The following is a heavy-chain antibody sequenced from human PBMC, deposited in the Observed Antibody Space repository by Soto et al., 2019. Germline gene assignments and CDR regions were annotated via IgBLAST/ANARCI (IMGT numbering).Heavy chain of an antibody. J-gene: IGHJ5*02. CDR1: GFTFTSSA. V-gene: IGHV1-58*02. D-gene: IGHD2-15*01. Sequence: GASVKVSCKASGFTFTSSAMQWVRQARGQRLEWIGWIVVGSGNTNYAQKFQERVTITRDMSTSTAYMELSSLRSEDTAVYYCAADGYCSGGSGYWTDSWGQGTLVSVS. CDR2: IVVGSGNT. CDR3: AADGYCSGGSGYWTDS.